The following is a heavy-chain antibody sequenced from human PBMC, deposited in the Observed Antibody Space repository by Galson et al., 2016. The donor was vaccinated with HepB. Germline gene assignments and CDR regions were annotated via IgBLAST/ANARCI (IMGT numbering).Heavy chain of an antibody. CDR2: INAGNGNT. CDR1: GYTFTNYA. J-gene: IGHJ5*02. CDR3: VRDHYDSSGYPYNWFDP. V-gene: IGHV1-3*01. D-gene: IGHD3-22*01. Sequence: SVKVSCKASGYTFTNYAMHWVRQAPGQRLEWMGWINAGNGNTKYSQKFQGRVTITRGTSASPAYMELSSLRSEDTAVYYCVRDHYDSSGYPYNWFDPWGQGTLVTVSS.